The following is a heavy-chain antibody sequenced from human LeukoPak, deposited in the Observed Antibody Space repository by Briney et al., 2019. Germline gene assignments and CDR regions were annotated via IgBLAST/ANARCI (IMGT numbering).Heavy chain of an antibody. Sequence: ASVKVSCKASGYTFTSYGISWVRQAPGQGLEWMGWISAYNGNTNYAQKLQGRVTMTTDTSTSTAYMELRSLRSDDTAVYYCARESLVPLVVVPAAPWGYYYYGMDVWGQGTTVTVSS. CDR2: ISAYNGNT. CDR1: GYTFTSYG. V-gene: IGHV1-18*01. D-gene: IGHD2-2*01. J-gene: IGHJ6*02. CDR3: ARESLVPLVVVPAAPWGYYYYGMDV.